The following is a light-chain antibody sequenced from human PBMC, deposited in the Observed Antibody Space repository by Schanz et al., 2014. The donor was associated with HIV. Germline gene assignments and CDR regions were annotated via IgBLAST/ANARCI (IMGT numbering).Light chain of an antibody. CDR1: ALNIGHSS. CDR2: DDH. J-gene: IGLJ2*01. CDR3: GAWDSSLSVLL. V-gene: IGLV1-51*01. Sequence: QSVLTQPPSVSAAPGQKVTISCSGSALNIGHSSVSWYQQFPGTAPRLLLYDDHVRPSEIPDRFSGSKSGTSATLGITGLQTGDEADYYCGAWDSSLSVLLFGGGTKVTVL.